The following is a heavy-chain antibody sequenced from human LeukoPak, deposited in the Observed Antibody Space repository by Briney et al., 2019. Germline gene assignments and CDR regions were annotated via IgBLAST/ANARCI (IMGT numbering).Heavy chain of an antibody. CDR1: SGSFSADY. CDR3: ARGWVPYYVDSSTYPRDYYMDV. V-gene: IGHV4-34*01. D-gene: IGHD3-22*01. Sequence: SETLSLTCAVYSGSFSADYGTWIRQPPGMGLEWIGEINHSGSTDYNPSLKSRVAISVDTSKKQFSLRLSSVTAADTAVYYCARGWVPYYVDSSTYPRDYYMDVWGKGTTVTVSS. J-gene: IGHJ6*03. CDR2: INHSGST.